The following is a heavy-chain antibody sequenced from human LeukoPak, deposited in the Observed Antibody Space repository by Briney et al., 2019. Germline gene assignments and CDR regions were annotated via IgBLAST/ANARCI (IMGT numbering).Heavy chain of an antibody. Sequence: GGSLRLSCAASGFTFSSYGMHWVRQAPGKGLEWVSSISSSSSYIYYADSVKGRFTISRDNAKNSLYLQMNSLRAEDTAVYYCAGGYYGSGRSSSDAFDIWGQGTMVTVSS. D-gene: IGHD3-10*01. CDR1: GFTFSSYG. CDR2: ISSSSSYI. V-gene: IGHV3-21*01. CDR3: AGGYYGSGRSSSDAFDI. J-gene: IGHJ3*02.